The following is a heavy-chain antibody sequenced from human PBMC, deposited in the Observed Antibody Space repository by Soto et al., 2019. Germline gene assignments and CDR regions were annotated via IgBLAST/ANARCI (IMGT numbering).Heavy chain of an antibody. V-gene: IGHV6-1*01. J-gene: IGHJ6*02. CDR3: ARLCFQTAGSYYYNDMEV. CDR1: GDSVSSNSAA. Sequence: SQTLSLTCAISGDSVSSNSAAWNWIRQSPSRGLEWLGRTYYRSKWYNDYAVSVKSRITINPDTSKNQFSLQLNSVTPEDTAVDYYARLCFQTAGSYYYNDMEVWGPGTTVTVSS. CDR2: TYYRSKWYN.